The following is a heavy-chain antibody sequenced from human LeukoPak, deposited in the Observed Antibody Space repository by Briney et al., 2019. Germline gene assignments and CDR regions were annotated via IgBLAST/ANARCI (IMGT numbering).Heavy chain of an antibody. V-gene: IGHV3-30-3*01. J-gene: IGHJ3*01. CDR2: ISYDGSNK. CDR1: GFTFSSYA. CDR3: ASSSFFRGYAFDL. Sequence: GRSLRLSCAASGFTFSSYAMHWVRQAPGKGLEWVAVISYDGSNKYYADSVKGRFTISRDNSKDTLFLQMNSLRSEDTAVYSCASSSFFRGYAFDLWGQGTMVIVSS. D-gene: IGHD3-16*01.